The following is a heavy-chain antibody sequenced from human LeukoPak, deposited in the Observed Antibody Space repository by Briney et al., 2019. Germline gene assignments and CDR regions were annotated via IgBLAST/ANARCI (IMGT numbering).Heavy chain of an antibody. CDR1: GFTFSSYA. J-gene: IGHJ4*02. V-gene: IGHV3-30-3*01. D-gene: IGHD1-26*01. Sequence: GGSLRLSCAASGFTFSSYAMHWVRQAPGQGLEWVAVISYDGSNKYYADSVKGRFTISRDNSKDTLYLQMNSLRAEDTAVYYCARGEAVDYWGQGTLVTVSS. CDR3: ARGEAVDY. CDR2: ISYDGSNK.